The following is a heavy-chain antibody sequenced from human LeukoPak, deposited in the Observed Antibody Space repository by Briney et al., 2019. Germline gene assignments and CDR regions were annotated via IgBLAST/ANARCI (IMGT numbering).Heavy chain of an antibody. V-gene: IGHV1-46*01. CDR3: ARDFPIRRAPGAFDI. J-gene: IGHJ3*02. Sequence: ASVKVSCKASGYTFTSYYMHWVRLAPGQGLEWMGIINPSGGSTSYAQKFQGRVTMTRDMSTSTVYMELSSLRPEDTAVYYCARDFPIRRAPGAFDIWGQGTMVTVSS. CDR1: GYTFTSYY. CDR2: INPSGGST.